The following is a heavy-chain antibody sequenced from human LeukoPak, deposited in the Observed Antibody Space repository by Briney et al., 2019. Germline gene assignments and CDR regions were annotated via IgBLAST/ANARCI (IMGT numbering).Heavy chain of an antibody. V-gene: IGHV3-48*04. CDR1: GVTVSNYS. Sequence: GGSLRLSCAASGVTVSNYSMNWVRQAPGKGLEWVSYISSSTTTMYYADSVKGRFTISRDTAKTLYLEMNSLRAEDTAVYYCARAGSHRNSGYDYWGQGTLVTVSS. J-gene: IGHJ4*02. D-gene: IGHD5-12*01. CDR3: ARAGSHRNSGYDY. CDR2: ISSSTTTM.